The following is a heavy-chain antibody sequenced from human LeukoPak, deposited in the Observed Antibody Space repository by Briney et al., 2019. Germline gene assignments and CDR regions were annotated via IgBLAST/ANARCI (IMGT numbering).Heavy chain of an antibody. CDR3: ARDVAYGDYPLEDY. CDR1: GYTFTSYG. V-gene: IGHV1-18*01. CDR2: ISAYNGNT. Sequence: GASVTVSCKASGYTFTSYGISWVRQAPGQGLEWMGWISAYNGNTNYAQKLQGRVTMTTDTSTSTAYMDLRSLRSDDTAVYYCARDVAYGDYPLEDYWGQGTLVTVSS. J-gene: IGHJ4*02. D-gene: IGHD4-17*01.